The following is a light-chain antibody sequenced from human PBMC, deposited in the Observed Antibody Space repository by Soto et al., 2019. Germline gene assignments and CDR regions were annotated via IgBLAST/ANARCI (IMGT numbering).Light chain of an antibody. J-gene: IGLJ2*01. V-gene: IGLV2-8*01. CDR3: SSYAGSDNLVV. Sequence: QSALTQPPSASGSPGQSVTISCTGTPSDVGGYNYVSWYQQHPGKAPKLMIYEVTKRPSGVPDRLSGSKSGNTASLTVSGLQAEDESGYYCSSYAGSDNLVVFGGGTKVTV. CDR1: PSDVGGYNY. CDR2: EVT.